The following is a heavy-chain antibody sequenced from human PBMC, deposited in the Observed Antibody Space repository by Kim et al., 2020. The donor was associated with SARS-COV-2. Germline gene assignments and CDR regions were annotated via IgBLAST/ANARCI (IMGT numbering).Heavy chain of an antibody. V-gene: IGHV3-48*02. J-gene: IGHJ4*02. CDR3: ATSNGGLDH. D-gene: IGHD2-8*01. CDR2: NI. Sequence: NIQYTDPLKDRVTISGDNAKQSFFLQMNSLRDEDTAVYYCATSNGGLDHWGQGTLVTVSS.